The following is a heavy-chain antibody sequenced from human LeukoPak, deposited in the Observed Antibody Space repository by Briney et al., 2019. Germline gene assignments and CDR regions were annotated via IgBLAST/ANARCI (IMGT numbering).Heavy chain of an antibody. V-gene: IGHV3-7*01. D-gene: IGHD2-21*01. CDR3: ARDRFPARWSGLDV. J-gene: IGHJ6*02. Sequence: HPGESLRLSWAASGFIFNSYWMGWLRQAPGKGLEWVANINQDGSDKKYVDSVRGLFPISRDNAKNALYLKMVSLRVEDRALYYCARDRFPARWSGLDVWGQGTTVTVSS. CDR1: GFIFNSYW. CDR2: INQDGSDK.